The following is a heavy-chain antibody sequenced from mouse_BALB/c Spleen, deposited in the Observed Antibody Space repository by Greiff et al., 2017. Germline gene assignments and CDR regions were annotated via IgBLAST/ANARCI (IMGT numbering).Heavy chain of an antibody. D-gene: IGHD2-1*01. CDR1: GFNIKDTY. V-gene: IGHV14-3*02. CDR2: IDPANGNT. J-gene: IGHJ2*01. Sequence: VQLKQSGAELVKPGASVKLSCTASGFNIKDTYMHWVKQRPEQGLEWIGRIDPANGNTKYDPKFQGKATITADTSSNTAYLQLSSLTSEDTAVYYCARGDYGNYGYWGQGTTLTVSS. CDR3: ARGDYGNYGY.